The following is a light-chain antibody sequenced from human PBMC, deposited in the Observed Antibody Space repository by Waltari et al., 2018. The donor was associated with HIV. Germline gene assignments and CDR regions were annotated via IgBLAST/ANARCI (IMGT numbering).Light chain of an antibody. Sequence: QSVLTQPPSASGTPGQRVTISCSGSSSNIGSNTVNWYQHLPGTAPKLLIYSNNQRSSGVPDRFSGAKSGTSASLAISGLQSEDAADYYCAAWDDSLNGHVFGTGTKVTVL. CDR3: AAWDDSLNGHV. CDR2: SNN. J-gene: IGLJ1*01. CDR1: SSNIGSNT. V-gene: IGLV1-44*01.